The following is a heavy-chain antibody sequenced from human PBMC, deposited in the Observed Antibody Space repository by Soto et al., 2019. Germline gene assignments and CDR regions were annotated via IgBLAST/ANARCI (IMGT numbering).Heavy chain of an antibody. J-gene: IGHJ1*01. CDR3: ARASTDYYDSSGYYYVSEYFQH. D-gene: IGHD3-22*01. V-gene: IGHV4-30-4*01. CDR2: IYYSGST. Sequence: QVQLQESGPGLVKPSQTLSLTCTVSGGSISSGDYYWSWIRQPPGKGLEWIGYIYYSGSTYYNPSLTSRVTISVDTSKNQFSLKLSSVTAADTAVYYCARASTDYYDSSGYYYVSEYFQHWGQGTLVTVSS. CDR1: GGSISSGDYY.